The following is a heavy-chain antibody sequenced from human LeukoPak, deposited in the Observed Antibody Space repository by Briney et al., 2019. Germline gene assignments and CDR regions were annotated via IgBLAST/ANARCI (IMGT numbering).Heavy chain of an antibody. Sequence: GGSLRLSCAASGFSFSDYDMHWVRQAPGKGLEWVANIKQDGSEKYYVGSVKGRFTISRDNAKNSLYLQMNSLRAEDTAVYYCARTDRSIAAHYFDYWGQGTLVTVSS. J-gene: IGHJ4*02. D-gene: IGHD6-6*01. V-gene: IGHV3-7*01. CDR1: GFSFSDYD. CDR3: ARTDRSIAAHYFDY. CDR2: IKQDGSEK.